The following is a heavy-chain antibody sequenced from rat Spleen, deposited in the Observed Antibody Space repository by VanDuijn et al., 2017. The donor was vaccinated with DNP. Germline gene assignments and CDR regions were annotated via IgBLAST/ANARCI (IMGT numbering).Heavy chain of an antibody. J-gene: IGHJ2*01. V-gene: IGHV5-7*01. CDR3: GRPPPTRGPFDY. CDR1: GFTFRDHN. CDR2: ISYDGSST. D-gene: IGHD1-4*01. Sequence: EVQLVESGGGLVQPGRSLKLSCAASGFTFRDHNMAWVRQAPEKGLEGVATISYDGSSTYHRDSVKGRFTISRDNAKSTLYLQMDSLRSEDTATYCAGRPPPTRGPFDYWGQGVMVTVSS.